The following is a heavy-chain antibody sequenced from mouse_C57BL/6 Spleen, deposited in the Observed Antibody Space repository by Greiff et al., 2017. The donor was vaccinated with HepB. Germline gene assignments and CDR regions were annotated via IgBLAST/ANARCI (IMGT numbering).Heavy chain of an antibody. CDR2: ISDGGSYT. Sequence: EVMLVESGGGLVKPGGSLKLSCAASGFTFSSYAMSWVRQTPEKRLEWVATISDGGSYTYYPDNVKGRFTISRDNAKNNLYLQMSHLKSEDTAMYYCARSYDGYAMDYWGQGTSVTVSS. CDR1: GFTFSSYA. V-gene: IGHV5-4*03. J-gene: IGHJ4*01. D-gene: IGHD2-3*01. CDR3: ARSYDGYAMDY.